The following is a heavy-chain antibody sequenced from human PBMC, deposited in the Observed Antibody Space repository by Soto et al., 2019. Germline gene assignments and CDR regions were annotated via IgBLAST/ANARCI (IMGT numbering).Heavy chain of an antibody. CDR1: GFTFSSYA. CDR2: ISGSGGST. V-gene: IGHV3-23*01. D-gene: IGHD6-6*01. CDR3: STFHRIAARRTDNLFDP. J-gene: IGHJ5*02. Sequence: EVQLLESGGGLVQPGGSLRLSCAASGFTFSSYAMSWVRQAPGKGLEWVSAISGSGGSTYYADSVKGRFTISRDNSKNTLYLQMNSLRAEDTAVYYCSTFHRIAARRTDNLFDPWGQGTLVTVSS.